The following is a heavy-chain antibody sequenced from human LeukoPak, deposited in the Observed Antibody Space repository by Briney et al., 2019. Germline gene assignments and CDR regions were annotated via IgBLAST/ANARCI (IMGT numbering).Heavy chain of an antibody. D-gene: IGHD1-26*01. J-gene: IGHJ4*02. CDR3: ASIVGATVGFDY. CDR2: IYYSGST. CDR1: GGSISSYY. V-gene: IGHV4-59*01. Sequence: SETLSLTCTVFGGSISSYYWSWIRQPPGKGLEWIGYIYYSGSTNYNPSLKSRVTISVDTSKNQFSLKLSSVTAADTAVYYCASIVGATVGFDYWGQGTLVTVSS.